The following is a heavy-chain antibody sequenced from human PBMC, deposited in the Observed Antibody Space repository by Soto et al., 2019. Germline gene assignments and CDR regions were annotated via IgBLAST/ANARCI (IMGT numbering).Heavy chain of an antibody. J-gene: IGHJ5*02. CDR3: ARDPISQLKTSGHGWFDP. CDR1: GYTFTSYA. CDR2: INAGNGNT. Sequence: ASVKVSCKASGYTFTSYAMHWVRQAPGQRLEWMGWINAGNGNTKYSQKFQGRVTITRDTSASTAYMELRSLRSDDTAVYYCARDPISQLKTSGHGWFDPWGQGTLVTVSS. D-gene: IGHD3-3*01. V-gene: IGHV1-3*01.